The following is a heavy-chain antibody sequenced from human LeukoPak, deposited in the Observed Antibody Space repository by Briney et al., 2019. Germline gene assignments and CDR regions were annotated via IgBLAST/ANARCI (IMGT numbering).Heavy chain of an antibody. CDR1: GYNFATHW. J-gene: IGHJ2*01. D-gene: IGHD4-17*01. CDR3: ARQAYYGDYANWYFDL. CDR2: IYPGDSET. V-gene: IGHV5-51*01. Sequence: GESLKISCKGSGYNFATHWIGWVRQMPGKGLEWMGIIYPGDSETRYSPSFEGQVTISADRSITTAYLHWSSLKASDTAMYYCARQAYYGDYANWYFDLWGRGTLVTVSS.